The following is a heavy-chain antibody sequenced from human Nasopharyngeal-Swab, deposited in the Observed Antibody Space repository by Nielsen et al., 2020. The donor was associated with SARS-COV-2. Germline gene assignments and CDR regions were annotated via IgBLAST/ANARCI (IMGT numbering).Heavy chain of an antibody. CDR2: ISYDGSNK. CDR3: ARAEGYSYGPLIYYYYMDV. J-gene: IGHJ6*03. V-gene: IGHV3-30-3*01. D-gene: IGHD5-18*01. Sequence: VRQAPGKGLEWGAVISYDGSNKYYADSVKGRFTISRDNSKNTLYLQMNSLRAEDTAVYYCARAEGYSYGPLIYYYYMDVWGKGTTVTVSS.